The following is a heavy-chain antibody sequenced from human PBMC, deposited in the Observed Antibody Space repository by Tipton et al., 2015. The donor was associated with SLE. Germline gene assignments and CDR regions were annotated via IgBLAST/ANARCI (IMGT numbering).Heavy chain of an antibody. V-gene: IGHV3-9*01. CDR1: GFTFDDYA. CDR2: ISWNSGSI. CDR3: AKATKTMIISDFFDY. D-gene: IGHD3-22*01. Sequence: SLRLSCAASGFTFDDYAMYWVRQAPGKGLEWVSGISWNSGSIGYADSVKGRFTISRDNAKNSLYLQMNSLRAEDTALYYCAKATKTMIISDFFDYWGQGTLVTASS. J-gene: IGHJ4*02.